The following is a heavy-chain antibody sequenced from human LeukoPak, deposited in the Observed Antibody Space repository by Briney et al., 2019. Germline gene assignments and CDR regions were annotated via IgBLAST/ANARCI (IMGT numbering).Heavy chain of an antibody. J-gene: IGHJ4*02. CDR3: ARNYD. CDR1: GFTFSSNW. Sequence: GGSLRLSCAASGFTFSSNWMTWVRQAPGKGLEWVANINQDGSEKYYVDSVKGRFTISRDNAKNSLYLQMNSLRAEDTAVYYCARNYDWGQGTLVTVSS. V-gene: IGHV3-7*04. CDR2: INQDGSEK. D-gene: IGHD3-16*01.